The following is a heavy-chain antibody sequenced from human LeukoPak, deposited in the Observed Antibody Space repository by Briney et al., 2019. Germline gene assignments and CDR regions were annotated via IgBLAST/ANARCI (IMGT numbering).Heavy chain of an antibody. CDR2: ISWNSGSI. Sequence: SLRLSCAASGFTFDDYAMHWVRQAPGKGLEWVSGISWNSGSIGYADSVKGRFTISRDNAKNSLYLQMNSLRAEDTALYYCAKDQRGSSYYYYYGMDVWGQGTTVTVSS. CDR1: GFTFDDYA. J-gene: IGHJ6*02. V-gene: IGHV3-9*01. D-gene: IGHD6-6*01. CDR3: AKDQRGSSYYYYYGMDV.